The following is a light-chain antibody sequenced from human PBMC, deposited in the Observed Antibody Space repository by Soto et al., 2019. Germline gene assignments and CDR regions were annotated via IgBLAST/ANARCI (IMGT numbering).Light chain of an antibody. CDR3: QQSYSSPPT. V-gene: IGKV4-1*01. Sequence: DIVMTQSPDSLAVSLGERATINCKSSQSVLYSPNNKNYLAWYQQKPGQPPKLLIYWASVRESGVPDRFSGSGSGTDFTLSISSLQAEDVAVYYCQQSYSSPPTFGQGTKVEIK. CDR1: QSVLYSPNNKNY. CDR2: WAS. J-gene: IGKJ1*01.